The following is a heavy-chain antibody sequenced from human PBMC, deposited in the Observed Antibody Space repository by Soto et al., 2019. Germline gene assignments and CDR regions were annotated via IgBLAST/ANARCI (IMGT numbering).Heavy chain of an antibody. CDR2: IYYSGST. CDR3: ARVPPEAPCISTSCYGGDWFDP. D-gene: IGHD2-2*01. V-gene: IGHV4-31*03. Sequence: QVQLQESGPGLVKPSQTLSLTCTVSGGSISSGGYYWSWIRQHPGKGLEWIGYIYYSGSTYYNPSRKSRVTISVDTSKNQFSLKLSSVPAADTAVYYCARVPPEAPCISTSCYGGDWFDPWGQGTLVTVSS. J-gene: IGHJ5*02. CDR1: GGSISSGGYY.